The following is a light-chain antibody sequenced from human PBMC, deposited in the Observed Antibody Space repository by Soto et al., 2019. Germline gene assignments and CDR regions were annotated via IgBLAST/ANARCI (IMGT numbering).Light chain of an antibody. J-gene: IGKJ1*01. CDR1: QGIRND. CDR2: GAS. Sequence: ANQMTQFPSSLSASVGDRVTITCRASQGIRNDLGWYQQKSGRAPKLLIFGASTLQSGVPSRFSGSGSGTDFTLTISSLQPEDFATYYCLQDYNYPWTFGQGTKVDIK. CDR3: LQDYNYPWT. V-gene: IGKV1-6*01.